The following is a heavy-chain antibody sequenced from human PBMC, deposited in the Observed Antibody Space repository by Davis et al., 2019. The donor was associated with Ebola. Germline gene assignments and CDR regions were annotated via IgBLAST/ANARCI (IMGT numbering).Heavy chain of an antibody. CDR1: GGSFPAYY. CDR3: ARSHLNPGTYFGYFGMDV. V-gene: IGHV4-59*01. J-gene: IGHJ6*02. Sequence: PSETLSLTCTVFGGSFPAYYWSWIRQPPGKGLEWIGYIYSSGNTNYNPSLESRVTISVDTSKHQFYLRVSSLTTADTAVYYCARSHLNPGTYFGYFGMDVWGQGTTVTVSS. D-gene: IGHD1-26*01. CDR2: IYSSGNT.